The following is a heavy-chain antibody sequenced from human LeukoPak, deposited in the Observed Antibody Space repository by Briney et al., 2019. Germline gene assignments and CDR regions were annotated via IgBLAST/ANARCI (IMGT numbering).Heavy chain of an antibody. Sequence: GASVKVSCKASGYTFTSYGISWVRQAPGQGLEWMGWISAYNGNTNYAQKLQGRVTMTTDTSTSTAYMELRSLRSDDTAVYYCARGPGGMVRGAPTDYWGQGTLVTVSS. J-gene: IGHJ4*02. CDR1: GYTFTSYG. V-gene: IGHV1-18*01. CDR3: ARGPGGMVRGAPTDY. D-gene: IGHD3-10*01. CDR2: ISAYNGNT.